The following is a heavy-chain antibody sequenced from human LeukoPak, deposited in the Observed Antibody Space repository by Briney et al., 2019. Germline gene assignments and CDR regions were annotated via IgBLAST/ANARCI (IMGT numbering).Heavy chain of an antibody. J-gene: IGHJ4*02. V-gene: IGHV3-23*01. Sequence: GGSLRLSCAASGFTFSSYGINWVRQAPGKGLEWVSSIDGTGRTTDYADSVKGRFTTSGDNSKNAAYLQLDSLRADDTAVYYCAKINSITLVRGANILLNNWGQGTLVTVSS. CDR1: GFTFSSYG. CDR3: AKINSITLVRGANILLNN. CDR2: IDGTGRTT. D-gene: IGHD3-10*01.